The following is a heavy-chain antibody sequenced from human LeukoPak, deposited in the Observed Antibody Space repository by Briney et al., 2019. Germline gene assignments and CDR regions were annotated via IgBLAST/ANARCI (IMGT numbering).Heavy chain of an antibody. Sequence: SVTVSCKASGGTFSSYAISWARQAPGQGLEWMGGIIPIFGTANYAQKFQGKVTITADESTSTAYMELSSLRSEDTAVYYCARSIAAAGTGFFDYWGRGTLVTVSS. CDR2: IIPIFGTA. J-gene: IGHJ4*02. CDR1: GGTFSSYA. CDR3: ARSIAAAGTGFFDY. D-gene: IGHD6-13*01. V-gene: IGHV1-69*13.